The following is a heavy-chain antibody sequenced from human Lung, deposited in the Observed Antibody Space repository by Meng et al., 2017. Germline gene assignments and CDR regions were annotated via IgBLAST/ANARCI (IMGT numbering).Heavy chain of an antibody. Sequence: QVQLVQSGAEVKKPGSSVKVACNAYGVTVSRYSFSWVRQAPGQGLEWMGRIIPILERANYAQKFQGRVTITADISTTTAYMEMRSLRSEDTAVYYCASAMGNYVPATNEWTPSYFDYWGRGTLVTVSS. D-gene: IGHD3-16*01. CDR3: ASAMGNYVPATNEWTPSYFDY. J-gene: IGHJ4*02. CDR2: IIPILERA. CDR1: GVTVSRYS. V-gene: IGHV1-69*02.